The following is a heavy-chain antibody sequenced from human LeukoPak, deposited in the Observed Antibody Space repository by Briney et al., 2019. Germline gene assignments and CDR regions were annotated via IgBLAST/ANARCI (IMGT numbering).Heavy chain of an antibody. CDR2: IYTSGST. CDR1: GGSISSGSYY. Sequence: KPSQTLSLTCTVSGGSISSGSYYWSWIRQPAGKGLECIGRIYTSGSTKYNPSLKSRVTTSIDTSKNQFSLKLNSVTAADTAMYYCARWMVRGVTAFDIWGQGTMVTVSS. CDR3: ARWMVRGVTAFDI. J-gene: IGHJ3*02. V-gene: IGHV4-61*02. D-gene: IGHD3-10*01.